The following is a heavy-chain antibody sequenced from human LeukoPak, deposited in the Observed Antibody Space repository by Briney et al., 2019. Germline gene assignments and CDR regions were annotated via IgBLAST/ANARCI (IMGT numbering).Heavy chain of an antibody. V-gene: IGHV3-74*01. Sequence: GGSLRLSCAASGFTFSSYWMHWVRQAPGKGLVWVSRISNDGGNTSYADSVKGRFTISRDNAKNSLYLQMNSLRAEDTAVYYCATDYGDYWGQGTLVTVSS. CDR3: ATDYGDY. CDR1: GFTFSSYW. CDR2: ISNDGGNT. J-gene: IGHJ4*02.